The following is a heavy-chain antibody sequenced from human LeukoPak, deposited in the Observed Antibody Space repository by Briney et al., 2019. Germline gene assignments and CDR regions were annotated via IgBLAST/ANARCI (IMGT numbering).Heavy chain of an antibody. CDR1: GGSVSGGNYF. J-gene: IGHJ5*01. CDR2: MYYSGST. D-gene: IGHD2-21*02. Sequence: SSETLSLTCTVSGGSVSGGNYFWTWIRQPPGKGLEWIGYMYYSGSTYYNPSLKSRVIISVDPSKNQFTLKLTSVSAADTAMYYCARATDAIFDWFDSWGQGTLVTVSS. V-gene: IGHV4-30-4*01. CDR3: ARATDAIFDWFDS.